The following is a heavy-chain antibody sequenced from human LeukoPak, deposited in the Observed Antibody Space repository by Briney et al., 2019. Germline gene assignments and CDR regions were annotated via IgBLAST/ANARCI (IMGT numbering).Heavy chain of an antibody. V-gene: IGHV3-21*01. CDR2: ISSSSSYI. J-gene: IGHJ4*02. CDR1: GFTFSSYS. CDR3: ATDINPPSQWLVSPVH. D-gene: IGHD6-19*01. Sequence: GGSLRLSCAASGFTFSSYSMNWVRQAPGKGLEWVSSISSSSSYIYYADSVKGRFTISRDNAKNSLYLQMNSLRAEDTAVYYCATDINPPSQWLVSPVHWGQGTLVTVSS.